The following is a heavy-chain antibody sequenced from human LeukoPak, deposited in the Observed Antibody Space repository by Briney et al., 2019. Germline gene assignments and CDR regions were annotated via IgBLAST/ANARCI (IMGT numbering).Heavy chain of an antibody. Sequence: PGGSLRLSCAASGFTFSSYTMNWVRHAPGKGLEWVSSISSSSTYIDHAVSVKGRFTISRDNSKNTLYLELNSLRVEDTATFYCAKGQELDHEVFDSWGQGTMVTVSS. CDR3: AKGQELDHEVFDS. V-gene: IGHV3-21*04. D-gene: IGHD1-1*01. CDR2: ISSSSTYI. J-gene: IGHJ4*02. CDR1: GFTFSSYT.